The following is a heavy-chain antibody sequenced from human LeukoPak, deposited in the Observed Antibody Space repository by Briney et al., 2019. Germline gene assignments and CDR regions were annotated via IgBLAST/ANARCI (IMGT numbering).Heavy chain of an antibody. CDR3: ARDEYSSSPGDY. Sequence: SETLSLTCAVYGGSFSGYYWSWIRQPPGKGLEWIGEINHSGSTSYNPSLKSRVTISVDTSKNQFSLKLSSVTAADTAVYYCARDEYSSSPGDYWGQGTLVTVSS. J-gene: IGHJ4*02. V-gene: IGHV4-34*01. D-gene: IGHD6-6*01. CDR1: GGSFSGYY. CDR2: INHSGST.